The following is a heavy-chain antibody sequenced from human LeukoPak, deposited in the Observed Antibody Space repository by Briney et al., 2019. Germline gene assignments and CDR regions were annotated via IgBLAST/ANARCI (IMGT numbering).Heavy chain of an antibody. J-gene: IGHJ4*02. CDR1: GYSFTSYW. D-gene: IGHD3-22*01. V-gene: IGHV5-51*01. Sequence: GESLKISCKGSGYSFTSYWIGWVRQMPGKGLEWMGIIYPGDSDTRYSPSFQGQVTISADKSISTAYLQWSSLKASDTAMYYCARVYYDSSGYLSYYFDYWGQGTLVTVSS. CDR2: IYPGDSDT. CDR3: ARVYYDSSGYLSYYFDY.